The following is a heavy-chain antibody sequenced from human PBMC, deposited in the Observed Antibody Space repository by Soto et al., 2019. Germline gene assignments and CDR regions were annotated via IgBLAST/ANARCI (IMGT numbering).Heavy chain of an antibody. CDR1: GYTFTSYA. CDR3: ARGRSRAAAGTGGWFDP. J-gene: IGHJ5*02. Sequence: ASVKVSCKASGYTFTSYAMHWVRQAPGQRLEWMGWINAGNGNTKYSQKFQGRVTITRDTSASTAYMELSSLRSEDTAVYYCARGRSRAAAGTGGWFDPWGQGTLLTVSS. V-gene: IGHV1-3*01. D-gene: IGHD6-13*01. CDR2: INAGNGNT.